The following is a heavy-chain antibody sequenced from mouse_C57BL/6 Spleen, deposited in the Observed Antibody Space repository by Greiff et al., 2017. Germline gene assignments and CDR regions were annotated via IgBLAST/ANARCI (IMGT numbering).Heavy chain of an antibody. J-gene: IGHJ4*01. CDR2: INPNNGGT. CDR1: GYTFTDYY. D-gene: IGHD2-9*01. Sequence: EVQLQQSGPELVKPGASVKISCKASGYTFTDYYMNWVKQSHGKSLEWIGDINPNNGGTSYNQKFKGKATLTVDKSSSTAYMELRSLTSEDSAVYYCASPTPYYGYDYAMDYWGQGTSVTVSS. V-gene: IGHV1-26*01. CDR3: ASPTPYYGYDYAMDY.